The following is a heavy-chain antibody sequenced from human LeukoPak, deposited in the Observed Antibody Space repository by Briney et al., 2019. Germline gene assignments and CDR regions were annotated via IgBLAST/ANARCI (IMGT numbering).Heavy chain of an antibody. CDR3: ARSHWDSFDY. Sequence: SETLSLTCTVSGGSISSYYWSWIRQPPGKGLEWIGYICYSGSTNYNPSLKSRVTISVDTSKNQFSLKLSSVTAADTAVYYCARSHWDSFDYWGQGTLVTVSS. D-gene: IGHD3-22*01. CDR1: GGSISSYY. CDR2: ICYSGST. J-gene: IGHJ4*02. V-gene: IGHV4-59*01.